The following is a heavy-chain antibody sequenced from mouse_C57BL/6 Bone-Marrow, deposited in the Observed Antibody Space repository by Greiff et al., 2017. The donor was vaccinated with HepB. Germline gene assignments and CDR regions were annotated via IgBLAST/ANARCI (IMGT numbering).Heavy chain of an antibody. CDR2: IRNKANGYTT. CDR1: GFTFTDYY. CDR3: ARSDSHYFDY. V-gene: IGHV7-3*01. J-gene: IGHJ2*01. Sequence: EVHLVESGGGLVQPGGSLSLSCAASGFTFTDYYMSWVRQPPGKALEWLGFIRNKANGYTTEYSASVKGRFTISRDNSQSILYLQMNALRAEDSATYYCARSDSHYFDYWGQGTTLTVSS.